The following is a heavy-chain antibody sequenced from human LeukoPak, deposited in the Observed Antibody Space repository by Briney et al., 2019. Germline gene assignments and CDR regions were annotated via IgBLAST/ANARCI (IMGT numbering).Heavy chain of an antibody. Sequence: GGSLRPSCAASGFTFSSYAMHWVRQAPGKGLEWVAVISYDGSNKYYADSVKGRFTISRDNSKNTLYLQMNSLRAEDTAVYYCARDSPYLPMVAARGFIDYWGQGTLVTVSS. J-gene: IGHJ4*02. D-gene: IGHD2-15*01. CDR2: ISYDGSNK. CDR3: ARDSPYLPMVAARGFIDY. CDR1: GFTFSSYA. V-gene: IGHV3-30-3*01.